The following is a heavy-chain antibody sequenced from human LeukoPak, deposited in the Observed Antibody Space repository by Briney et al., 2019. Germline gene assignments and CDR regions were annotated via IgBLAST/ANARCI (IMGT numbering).Heavy chain of an antibody. Sequence: GGSLRLSCVASGFTLRSYSMNWVRQAPGKGLEWVSYVSTSSYYIYYADSVKGRFTISRDDAKNSLYLQMNSLRAEDTAIYHCARDASGRSTGLIDSWGQGTLVTVSS. CDR3: ARDASGRSTGLIDS. V-gene: IGHV3-21*01. CDR1: GFTLRSYS. J-gene: IGHJ4*02. CDR2: VSTSSYYI. D-gene: IGHD1-26*01.